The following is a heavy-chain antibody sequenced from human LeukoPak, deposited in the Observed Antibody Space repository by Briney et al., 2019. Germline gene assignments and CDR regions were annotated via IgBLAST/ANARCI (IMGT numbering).Heavy chain of an antibody. CDR2: IYTSGST. V-gene: IGHV4-4*07. CDR1: GGSISSYY. Sequence: SETLSLTCTVSGGSISSYYWSWIRQPAGKGLEWIGRIYTSGSTNYNPSLKSRVTMSVDTSKNQFSLKLSSVTAADTAVYYCARSQGITMVRGVKSSLYYYYGMDVWGQGTTVTVSS. J-gene: IGHJ6*02. CDR3: ARSQGITMVRGVKSSLYYYYGMDV. D-gene: IGHD3-10*01.